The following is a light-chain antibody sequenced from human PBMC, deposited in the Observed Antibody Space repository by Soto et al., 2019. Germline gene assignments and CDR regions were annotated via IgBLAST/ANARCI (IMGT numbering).Light chain of an antibody. V-gene: IGLV7-46*01. CDR3: SLSYDGARI. Sequence: QTVVTQEPSLTVSPGGTVTLTCGSSTGAVTSGHYPHGIQQKPGQAPRTLIYDATNKQSWTPARFSASLLGGKAALTLSGAQPEDEGDYYCSLSYDGARIFGGGTKLTVL. J-gene: IGLJ2*01. CDR2: DAT. CDR1: TGAVTSGHY.